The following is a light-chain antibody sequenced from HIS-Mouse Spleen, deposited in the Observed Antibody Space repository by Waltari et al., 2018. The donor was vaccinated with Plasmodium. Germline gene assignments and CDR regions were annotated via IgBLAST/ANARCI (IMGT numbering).Light chain of an antibody. J-gene: IGKJ1*01. CDR3: QQNYNTWT. Sequence: DIQMTQSPPSLSASVGDRVPITCRASQSISSYLNWYQQKPGKAPKLLIYAASSLQSGVPSRFSGSGSGTDFTLTISSLQPEDFATYYCQQNYNTWTFGQGTKVEIK. CDR1: QSISSY. V-gene: IGKV1-39*01. CDR2: AAS.